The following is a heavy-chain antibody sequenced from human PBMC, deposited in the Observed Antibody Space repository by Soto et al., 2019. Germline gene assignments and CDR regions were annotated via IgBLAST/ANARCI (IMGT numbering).Heavy chain of an antibody. J-gene: IGHJ5*02. CDR3: ARVPDR. D-gene: IGHD2-2*01. Sequence: SETLSLTCAVSGGSISSCGYSWSWIRQPPGKGLEWIGYIYHSGSTYYNPSLKSRVTISVDRSKNQFSLKLSSVTAADTAVYYYARVPDRWGQGTLVTVSS. V-gene: IGHV4-30-2*01. CDR1: GGSISSCGYS. CDR2: IYHSGST.